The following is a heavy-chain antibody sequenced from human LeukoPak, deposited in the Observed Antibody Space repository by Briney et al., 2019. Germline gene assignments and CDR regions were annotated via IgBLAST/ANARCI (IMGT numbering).Heavy chain of an antibody. CDR3: ARAFYGDYAFDY. CDR2: IYSGGST. CDR1: GFTVSSNY. Sequence: PGGSLRLSCAASGFTVSSNYMSWVRQAPGKGLEWVSVIYSGGSTYYADSVKGRFTTSRDNSKNTLYLQMNSLRAEDTAVYYCARAFYGDYAFDYWGQGTLVTVSS. D-gene: IGHD4-17*01. V-gene: IGHV3-66*01. J-gene: IGHJ4*02.